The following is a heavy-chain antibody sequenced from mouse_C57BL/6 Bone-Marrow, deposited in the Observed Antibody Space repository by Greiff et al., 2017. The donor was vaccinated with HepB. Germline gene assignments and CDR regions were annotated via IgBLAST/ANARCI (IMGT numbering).Heavy chain of an antibody. Sequence: QVQLQQPGAELVKPGASVKLSCKASGYTFTSYWMHWVKQRPGQGLEWIGMIHPNSGSNNYNEKFKSKATLTLDKSSSPAYMQLSSLTSEDSAVYYHDYPFDYWGQGTTLTVSS. CDR1: GYTFTSYW. CDR2: IHPNSGSN. D-gene: IGHD2-4*01. V-gene: IGHV1-64*01. CDR3: DYPFDY. J-gene: IGHJ2*01.